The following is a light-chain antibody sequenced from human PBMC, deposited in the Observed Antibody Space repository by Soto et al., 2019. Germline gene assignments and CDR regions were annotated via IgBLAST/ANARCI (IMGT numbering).Light chain of an antibody. Sequence: EIVLTQYPGTRSLSAGERGILSCRASQTVSRRYLAWYQQKHGQAPRLLIYSTSRRATGIPDRFSGGVSGTDGTLAISRLEQEDGSLYYCQQSNNWTRTFGQGTKVDIK. CDR1: QTVSRRY. J-gene: IGKJ1*01. CDR3: QQSNNWTRT. CDR2: STS. V-gene: IGKV3-20*01.